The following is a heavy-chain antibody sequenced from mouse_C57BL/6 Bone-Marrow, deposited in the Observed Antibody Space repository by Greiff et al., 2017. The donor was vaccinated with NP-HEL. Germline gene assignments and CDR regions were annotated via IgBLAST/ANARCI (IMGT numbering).Heavy chain of an antibody. J-gene: IGHJ2*01. CDR1: GYTFTSHW. CDR2: IDPSDSYT. D-gene: IGHD1-1*01. Sequence: VQLQQPGAELVMPGASVKLSCKASGYTFTSHWMHWVKQRPGQGLEWIGGIDPSDSYTNYNQKFKGKSTLTVDKSSSTAYMQLSSLTSEDSAVYDCAREGSSSKYYFDYWGQGTTLTVSA. CDR3: AREGSSSKYYFDY. V-gene: IGHV1-69*01.